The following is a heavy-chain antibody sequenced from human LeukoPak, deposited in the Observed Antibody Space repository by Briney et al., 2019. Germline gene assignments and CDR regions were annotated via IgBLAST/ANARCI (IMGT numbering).Heavy chain of an antibody. V-gene: IGHV4-4*09. CDR1: GGSISSYY. CDR2: MYTSGSS. J-gene: IGHJ4*02. D-gene: IGHD2-2*01. CDR3: ARGLGGVPAAYYFDY. Sequence: SETLSLTCSVSGGSISSYYWTWIRQPPGKGLEWIGYMYTSGSSNYHPSLKSRVTISVDTSKNQFSLKLSSVTAADTAVYYCARGLGGVPAAYYFDYWGQGTLVTVSS.